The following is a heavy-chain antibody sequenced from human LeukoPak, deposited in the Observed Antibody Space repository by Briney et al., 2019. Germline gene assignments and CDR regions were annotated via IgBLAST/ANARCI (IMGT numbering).Heavy chain of an antibody. V-gene: IGHV4-34*01. D-gene: IGHD5-12*01. Sequence: PSETLSLTCAVYGGSFGGYYWSWIRQPPGKGLEWIGEINHSGSTNYNPSLKSRVTISVDTSKNQFSLKLSSVTAADTAVYYCARAPGVATKRFDYWGQGTLVTVSS. J-gene: IGHJ4*02. CDR2: INHSGST. CDR1: GGSFGGYY. CDR3: ARAPGVATKRFDY.